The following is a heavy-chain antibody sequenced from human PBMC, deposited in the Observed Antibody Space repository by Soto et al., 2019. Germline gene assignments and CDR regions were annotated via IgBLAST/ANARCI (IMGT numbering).Heavy chain of an antibody. D-gene: IGHD6-19*01. CDR1: GFTFGDYA. Sequence: PGGSLRLSCAASGFTFGDYAMHWVRQAPGKGLEWVSAISWNSGSIDYADSVKGRFTISRDNAKNSLYLQMNSLRAEDTALYYCAKSHTTSGWYVTTDYWGKGTRVTVSS. CDR2: ISWNSGSI. J-gene: IGHJ4*02. V-gene: IGHV3-9*01. CDR3: AKSHTTSGWYVTTDY.